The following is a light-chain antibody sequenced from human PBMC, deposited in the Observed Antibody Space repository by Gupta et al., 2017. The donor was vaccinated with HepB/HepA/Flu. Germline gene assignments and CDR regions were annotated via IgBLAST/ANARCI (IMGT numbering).Light chain of an antibody. Sequence: DIQMTQSPSSLSASAGDRVTITCRASQNINNHLNWYQQKPGIAPTLLIYAASSLQSGVPSRFSGSGSGTEFTLTISSLQSEDFATYYCQQSFSSPPTFGLGTKLDIK. CDR3: QQSFSSPPT. V-gene: IGKV1-39*01. CDR2: AAS. J-gene: IGKJ2*01. CDR1: QNINNH.